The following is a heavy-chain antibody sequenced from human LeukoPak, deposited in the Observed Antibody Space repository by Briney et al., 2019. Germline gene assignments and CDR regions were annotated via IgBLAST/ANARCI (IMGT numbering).Heavy chain of an antibody. CDR1: GGSISSGGYS. CDR3: ARDTAYDNSGYPIFQH. CDR2: IYHSGST. D-gene: IGHD3-22*01. J-gene: IGHJ1*01. Sequence: NSSETLSLTCAVSGGSISSGGYSWSWIRQPPGKGLEWIGYIYHSGSTYYNPSLKSRVTISVDTSKNQFSLKLSSVTAADTAVYYCARDTAYDNSGYPIFQHWGQGTLVTVSS. V-gene: IGHV4-30-2*01.